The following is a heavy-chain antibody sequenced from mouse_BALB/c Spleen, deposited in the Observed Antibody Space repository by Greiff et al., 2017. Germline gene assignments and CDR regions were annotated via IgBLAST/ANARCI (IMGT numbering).Heavy chain of an antibody. CDR2: INPYNGGT. CDR1: GYSFTSYT. CDR3: ATYNYGSSSWFDY. J-gene: IGHJ3*01. Sequence: EVQLLQSGPELVQPGASLKISCTASGYSFTSYTMNWVQQTHGKNLEWIGFINPYNGGTSYNQQFKGKTTLTVDKSASTAYMELLSMTSEDSAVYYCATYNYGSSSWFDYWGQGTLVTVSA. V-gene: IGHV1-18*01. D-gene: IGHD1-1*01.